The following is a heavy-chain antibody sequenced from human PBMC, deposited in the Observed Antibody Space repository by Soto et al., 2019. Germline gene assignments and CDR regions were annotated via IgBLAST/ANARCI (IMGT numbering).Heavy chain of an antibody. Sequence: GGSLRLSCAASGFTFSSYDMHWVRQATGKGLEWVSAIGTAGDTYYPGSVKGRFNISRENAKNSLYLQMNSMRAGEKAVYYCERKRRESERRYWSNTSCSSGAFDIWGPGTMVTVSS. CDR2: IGTAGDT. V-gene: IGHV3-13*01. D-gene: IGHD2-2*01. CDR1: GFTFSSYD. J-gene: IGHJ3*02. CDR3: ERKRRESERRYWSNTSCSSGAFDI.